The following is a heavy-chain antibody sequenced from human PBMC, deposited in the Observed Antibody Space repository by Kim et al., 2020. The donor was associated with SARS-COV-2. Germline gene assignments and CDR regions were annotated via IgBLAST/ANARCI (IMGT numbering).Heavy chain of an antibody. V-gene: IGHV3-48*04. CDR3: ASRVGSDMTSGFDV. J-gene: IGHJ3*01. CDR1: GFTFATYT. CDR2: INDNSGTI. Sequence: GGSLRLSCEASGFTFATYTMNWVRQAPGEGLEWISFINDNSGTIYYADSVRGRFTISRDNAKNSLYLQMNSLRAEDTAVYYCASRVGSDMTSGFDVWGQG. D-gene: IGHD4-17*01.